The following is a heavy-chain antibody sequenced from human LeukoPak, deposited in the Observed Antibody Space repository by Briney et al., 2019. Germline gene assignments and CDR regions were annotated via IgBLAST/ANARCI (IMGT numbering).Heavy chain of an antibody. D-gene: IGHD6-19*01. CDR3: AKDVAGGY. J-gene: IGHJ4*02. V-gene: IGHV3-23*01. Sequence: TGGSLRLSCAASGFTVSSNYMSWVRQAPGKGLEWVSAISGSGGSTYYADSVKGRFTISRDNSKNTLYLQMNSLRAEDTAVYYCAKDVAGGYWGQGTLVTVSS. CDR2: ISGSGGST. CDR1: GFTVSSNY.